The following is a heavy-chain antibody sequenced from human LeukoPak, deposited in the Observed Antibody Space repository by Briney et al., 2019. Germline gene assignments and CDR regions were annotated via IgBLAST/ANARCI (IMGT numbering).Heavy chain of an antibody. CDR2: IYYSGST. Sequence: SETLSLTCTVSGGSISSSSYYWGWIRQPPGKGLEWIGSIYYSGSTYYNPSLKSRVTISVDTSKNQFSLKLSSVTAADTAVYYCARAMTTVVTGRYFDYRGQGTLVTVSS. J-gene: IGHJ4*02. CDR1: GGSISSSSYY. CDR3: ARAMTTVVTGRYFDY. V-gene: IGHV4-39*07. D-gene: IGHD4-23*01.